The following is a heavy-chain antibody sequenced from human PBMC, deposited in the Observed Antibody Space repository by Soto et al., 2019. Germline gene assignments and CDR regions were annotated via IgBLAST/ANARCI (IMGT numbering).Heavy chain of an antibody. J-gene: IGHJ5*02. D-gene: IGHD5-18*01. CDR1: GYTFTRYA. Sequence: QVQLVQSGPEVKQPGASVKISCKASGYTFTRYAIHWLRQAPGQRLEWMGWINGGAGDTLYSQNFQGRVSFTRDTATNTAFMDLSSLNSADTAVYYCARSPSRMAAETQLDPWGQGSLVIVSS. V-gene: IGHV1-3*01. CDR2: INGGAGDT. CDR3: ARSPSRMAAETQLDP.